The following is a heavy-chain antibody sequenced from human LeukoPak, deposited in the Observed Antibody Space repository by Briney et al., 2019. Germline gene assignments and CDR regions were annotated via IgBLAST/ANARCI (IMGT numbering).Heavy chain of an antibody. Sequence: SETLSLTCTVSGGSVSSSSYYWGWIRQPPGKGLEWIGSIYYSGSTYYNPSLKSRVTISVDTSKNQFSLKLSSVTAADTAVYYCARGSEVGAFDIWGQGTMVTVSS. CDR3: ARGSEVGAFDI. V-gene: IGHV4-39*07. CDR1: GGSVSSSSYY. CDR2: IYYSGST. J-gene: IGHJ3*02.